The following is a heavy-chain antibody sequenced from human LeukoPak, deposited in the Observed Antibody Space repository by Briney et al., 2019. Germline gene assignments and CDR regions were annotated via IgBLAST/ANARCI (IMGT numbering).Heavy chain of an antibody. CDR3: ARGSYDFWSGYYDNWFDP. V-gene: IGHV1-69-2*01. CDR2: VDPEDGET. Sequence: ASVKISCKVSGYTFTDYYMHWVQQAPGKGLEWMGLVDPEDGETIYAEKFQGRVTITRNTSISTAYMELSSLRSEDTAVYYCARGSYDFWSGYYDNWFDPWGQGTLVTVSS. J-gene: IGHJ5*02. CDR1: GYTFTDYY. D-gene: IGHD3-3*01.